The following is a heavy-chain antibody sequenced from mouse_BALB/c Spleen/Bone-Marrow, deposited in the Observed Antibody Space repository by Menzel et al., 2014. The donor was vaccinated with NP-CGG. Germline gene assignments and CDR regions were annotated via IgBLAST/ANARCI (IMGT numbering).Heavy chain of an antibody. CDR1: GYTFSSYW. J-gene: IGHJ3*01. V-gene: IGHV1-9*01. CDR2: ILPGSGIT. CDR3: ARSPY. Sequence: VQVVESGAELMKPGASVKISCKATGYTFSSYWIEWVKQRPGHGLEWIGEILPGSGITNYNEKFKVKATFNADTSSNTAYMQLSSLTSEDSAVYYCARSPYWGQGTLVTVSA.